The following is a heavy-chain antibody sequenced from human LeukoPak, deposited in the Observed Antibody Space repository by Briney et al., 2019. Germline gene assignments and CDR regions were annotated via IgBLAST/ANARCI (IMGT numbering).Heavy chain of an antibody. D-gene: IGHD2-15*01. J-gene: IGHJ4*02. Sequence: PGGSLRLSWAASGFTFNSNGMHWVRQAPGEGLGGVAVISYPGRTKYYADSVKGRFTISRDNTKNTLSLQQNSLRAEATAAYYCAKKYCRGRCPEDYSDHWGQGTLVTVSS. CDR3: AKKYCRGRCPEDYSDH. CDR2: ISYPGRTK. V-gene: IGHV3-30*18. CDR1: GFTFNSNG.